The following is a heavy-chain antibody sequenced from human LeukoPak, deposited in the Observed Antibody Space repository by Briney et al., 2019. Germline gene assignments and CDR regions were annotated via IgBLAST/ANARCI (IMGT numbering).Heavy chain of an antibody. CDR3: ARDDGSY. J-gene: IGHJ4*02. CDR1: GGSISSSSYY. CDR2: IYYSGST. Sequence: SSVTLSLTCTVSGGSISSSSYYWGWIRQPPGKGLEWIGSIYYSGSTYYNPSLKSRVTISVDTSKNQFSLKLSSVTAADTAVYYCARDDGSYWGQGTLVTVSS. V-gene: IGHV4-39*07. D-gene: IGHD3-10*01.